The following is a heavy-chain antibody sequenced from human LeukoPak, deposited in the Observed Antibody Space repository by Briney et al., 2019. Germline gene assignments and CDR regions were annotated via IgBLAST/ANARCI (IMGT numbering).Heavy chain of an antibody. CDR1: GYSISSGYY. CDR3: ARQGVDRLDRSFDY. V-gene: IGHV4-38-2*01. J-gene: IGHJ4*02. CDR2: IYHSGST. Sequence: PSETLSLTCAVSGYSISSGYYWGWIRQPPGKGLEWIGSIYHSGSTYYNPSLKSRVTISVDTSKNQFSLKLSSVTAADTAVYYCARQGVDRLDRSFDYWGQGTLVTVSS. D-gene: IGHD5-12*01.